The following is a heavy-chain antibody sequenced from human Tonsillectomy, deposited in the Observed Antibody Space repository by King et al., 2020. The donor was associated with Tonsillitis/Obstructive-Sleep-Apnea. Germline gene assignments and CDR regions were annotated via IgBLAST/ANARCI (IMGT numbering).Heavy chain of an antibody. CDR2: ISSSGSTI. CDR3: ARDRAYCGDDCYAGSFDL. Sequence: VQLVESGGGLVQPGGSLRLSCAASGFTFSTYEMNWVRQAPGKGLEWVSYISSSGSTIYYADSVKGRFTISRDNAKNSLYLQMNSLRAEDTAVYYCARDRAYCGDDCYAGSFDLWGGGPLVTVSS. CDR1: GFTFSTYE. D-gene: IGHD2-21*02. J-gene: IGHJ2*01. V-gene: IGHV3-48*03.